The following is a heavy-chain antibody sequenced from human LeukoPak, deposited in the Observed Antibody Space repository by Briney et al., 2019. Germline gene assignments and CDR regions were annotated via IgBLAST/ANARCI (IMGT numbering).Heavy chain of an antibody. Sequence: ASVRVSCKASGYTFTGYYIHWVRQAPGQGLEWMGWINPNSGGTDYAQKFQGRVTLTRDTSISTAYMELSRLISDDTAVYYCARGPNGDYVAFYWFDPWGQGTLVTVSS. CDR3: ARGPNGDYVAFYWFDP. J-gene: IGHJ5*02. D-gene: IGHD4-17*01. V-gene: IGHV1-2*02. CDR1: GYTFTGYY. CDR2: INPNSGGT.